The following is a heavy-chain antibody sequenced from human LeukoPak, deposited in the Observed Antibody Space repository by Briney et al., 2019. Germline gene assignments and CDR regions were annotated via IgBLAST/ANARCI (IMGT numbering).Heavy chain of an antibody. D-gene: IGHD3-10*01. V-gene: IGHV3-53*01. CDR2: IYSGGST. J-gene: IGHJ4*02. CDR1: GFTVSSNY. Sequence: GGSLRLSCAASGFTVSSNYMSWVRQAPGKGLEWVSVIYSGGSTYYADSVKGRFTISRDNSKNTLYLQMNSLRAEDTALYYCAINYYGSGSYINSWGQGTLVTVSS. CDR3: AINYYGSGSYINS.